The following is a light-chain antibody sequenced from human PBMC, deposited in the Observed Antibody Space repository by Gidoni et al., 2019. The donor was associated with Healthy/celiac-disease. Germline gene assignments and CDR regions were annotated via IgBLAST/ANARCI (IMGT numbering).Light chain of an antibody. CDR3: SSYTSSSTLV. CDR1: SSDVGGYNY. V-gene: IGLV2-14*01. Sequence: QSALTQPASVSGSPGQSITISCTGTSSDVGGYNYVSWYQQHQGKAPKLMIYEVSNRPPGVSNRFSGSKSGNTASLTISGLQAEDEADDYCSSYTSSSTLVFGGGTKLTVL. J-gene: IGLJ2*01. CDR2: EVS.